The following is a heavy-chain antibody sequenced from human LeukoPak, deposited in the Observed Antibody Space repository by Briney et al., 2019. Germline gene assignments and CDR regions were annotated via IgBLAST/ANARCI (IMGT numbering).Heavy chain of an antibody. CDR1: GGSISSGSYY. CDR3: ARDTLIAAFDY. D-gene: IGHD6-13*01. CDR2: IYTSGST. J-gene: IGHJ4*02. V-gene: IGHV4-61*02. Sequence: PSETLSLTCTVSGGSISSGSYYWSWIRQPAGKGLEWIGRIYTSGSTNYNPSLKSRVTVSVDTSKNQFSLKLSSVTAADTAVYYCARDTLIAAFDYWGQGTLVTVSS.